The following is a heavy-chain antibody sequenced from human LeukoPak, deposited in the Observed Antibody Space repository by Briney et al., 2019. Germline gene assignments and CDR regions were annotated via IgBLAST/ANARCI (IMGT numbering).Heavy chain of an antibody. J-gene: IGHJ5*02. V-gene: IGHV4-59*01. CDR3: ARGVSIAAAKYAS. D-gene: IGHD6-13*01. CDR1: GGSISSYY. Sequence: PSETLSLTCTVSGGSISSYYWSWIRQPPGKGLEWIGYIYYSGTTNYNPSLKSRVTISVDTSKNQFSLKLSSLTAGDRAVYYWARGVSIAAAKYASWGQETLVPPSP. CDR2: IYYSGTT.